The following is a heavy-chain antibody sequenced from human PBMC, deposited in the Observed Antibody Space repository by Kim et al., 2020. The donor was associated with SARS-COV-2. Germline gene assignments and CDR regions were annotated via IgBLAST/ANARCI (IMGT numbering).Heavy chain of an antibody. J-gene: IGHJ4*02. CDR2: IYYSGST. D-gene: IGHD3-3*01. Sequence: SETLSLTCTVSGGSISSSSYYWGWIRQPPGKGLEWIGSIYYSGSTYYNPSLKSRVTISVDTSKNQFSLKLSSVTTADTAVYYCARQLTSWIDYWGQGTLV. CDR3: ARQLTSWIDY. V-gene: IGHV4-39*01. CDR1: GGSISSSSYY.